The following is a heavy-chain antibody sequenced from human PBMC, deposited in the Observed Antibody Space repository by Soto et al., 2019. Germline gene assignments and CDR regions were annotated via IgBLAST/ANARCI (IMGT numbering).Heavy chain of an antibody. CDR2: IYYSGST. V-gene: IGHV4-39*01. D-gene: IGHD2-15*01. J-gene: IGHJ5*01. CDR1: GGSISSSSYY. CDR3: ARHPNAGGNWFAP. Sequence: SQALSLSCTVSGGSISSSSYYGGWILQPTGKGLEWIGSIYYSGSTYYNPSLKSRVTISVDTSKNQFSLKLSSVTAADTAVYYCARHPNAGGNWFAPCCQGTLVT.